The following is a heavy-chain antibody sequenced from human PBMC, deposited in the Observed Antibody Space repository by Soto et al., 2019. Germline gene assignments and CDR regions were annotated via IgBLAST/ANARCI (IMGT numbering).Heavy chain of an antibody. Sequence: VQLLESGGGLARPGESLRLSCTASGFTFTSYDINWVRQATGQGLEWMGWMNPNSGNTGYAQKFQGRVTMTRNTSISTAYMELSSLRSEDTAVYYCARSRVRPRNWFDPWGQGTLVTVSS. V-gene: IGHV1-8*01. J-gene: IGHJ5*02. CDR1: GFTFTSYD. CDR3: ARSRVRPRNWFDP. D-gene: IGHD3-10*01. CDR2: MNPNSGNT.